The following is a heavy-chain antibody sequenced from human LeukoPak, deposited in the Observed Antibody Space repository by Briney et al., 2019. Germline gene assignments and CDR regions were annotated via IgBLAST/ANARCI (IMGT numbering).Heavy chain of an antibody. Sequence: SETLSLTCTVPGGSISRYYWSSIRQPPGTGLEWIGYIYYSGSTNYNPSLKSRGTISVDTSKNQFSLKLSSVTAADTAIYYCAKSDYYGASDYWGQGTLVTVSS. J-gene: IGHJ4*02. D-gene: IGHD3-10*01. CDR2: IYYSGST. V-gene: IGHV4-59*01. CDR1: GGSISRYY. CDR3: AKSDYYGASDY.